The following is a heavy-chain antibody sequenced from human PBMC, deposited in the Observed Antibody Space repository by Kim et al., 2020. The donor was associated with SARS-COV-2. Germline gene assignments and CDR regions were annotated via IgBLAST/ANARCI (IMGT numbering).Heavy chain of an antibody. Sequence: SETLSLTCTVSGGSLNSYYWSWIRQAPGKGLEWIGCIYSSGITNYNPNYNPSLKSRVTISAGTSEFSLRLSSVTAADTAVYFCARQGYCSGGSCQYWYFDLWGRGTLVTVSS. D-gene: IGHD2-15*01. J-gene: IGHJ2*01. V-gene: IGHV4-59*01. CDR3: ARQGYCSGGSCQYWYFDL. CDR1: GGSLNSYY. CDR2: IYSSGITNYNP.